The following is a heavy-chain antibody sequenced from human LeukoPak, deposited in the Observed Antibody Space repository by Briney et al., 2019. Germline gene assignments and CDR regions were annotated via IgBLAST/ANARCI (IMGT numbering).Heavy chain of an antibody. CDR2: ISGSGGST. CDR1: GFTFSSYA. D-gene: IGHD3-22*01. Sequence: GGSLRLSCAASGFTFSSYAMSWVRQAPGKGLEWVSAISGSGGSTYYADSVKGRFTISRDNSKNTLYLQMNSLRAEDTAVNYCAKDPTLYYDSSGYYNYWGQGTLVTVSS. J-gene: IGHJ4*02. V-gene: IGHV3-23*01. CDR3: AKDPTLYYDSSGYYNY.